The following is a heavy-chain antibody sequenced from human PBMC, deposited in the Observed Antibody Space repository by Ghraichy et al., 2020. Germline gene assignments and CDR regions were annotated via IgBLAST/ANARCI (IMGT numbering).Heavy chain of an antibody. CDR3: ATEGAFDV. Sequence: GGSLRLSCAVSGFTVSDYYMSWVCQAPGKGLDWVSLSYNDGSTYYADSVKGRFTISRDNSKNTLYLQMNSLRAEDTALYYCATEGAFDVWGQGTMVTVSS. CDR1: GFTVSDYY. V-gene: IGHV3-66*01. CDR2: SYNDGST. J-gene: IGHJ3*01.